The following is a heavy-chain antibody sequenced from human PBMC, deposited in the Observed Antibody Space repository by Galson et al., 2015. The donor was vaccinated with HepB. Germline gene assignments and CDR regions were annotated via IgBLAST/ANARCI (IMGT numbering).Heavy chain of an antibody. J-gene: IGHJ5*02. V-gene: IGHV3-21*01. D-gene: IGHD4-23*01. CDR3: ARDRPHYGGGGHNWFDP. CDR2: ISSSSSYI. Sequence: SLRLSCAASGFTFSSYSMNWVRQAPGKGLEWVSSISSSSSYIYYADSVKGRFTIPRDNAKNSLYLQMNSLRAEDTAVYYCARDRPHYGGGGHNWFDPWGQGTLVTVSS. CDR1: GFTFSSYS.